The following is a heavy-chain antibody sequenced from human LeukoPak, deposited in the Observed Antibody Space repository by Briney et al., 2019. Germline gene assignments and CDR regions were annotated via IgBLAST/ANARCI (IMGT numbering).Heavy chain of an antibody. CDR1: GFIFSNYA. CDR2: ISCDGSKT. J-gene: IGHJ4*02. D-gene: IGHD3-10*01. Sequence: GGSLRLSCAASGFIFSNYAMHWFRQAPGKGLEWVALISCDGSKTYHADSVKGRFSISRDNSKNTLYLQLNSLRAEDTSVYYCARDSTYWYDSGSSGPHYFDYWGQGTLVTVSS. CDR3: ARDSTYWYDSGSSGPHYFDY. V-gene: IGHV3-30*01.